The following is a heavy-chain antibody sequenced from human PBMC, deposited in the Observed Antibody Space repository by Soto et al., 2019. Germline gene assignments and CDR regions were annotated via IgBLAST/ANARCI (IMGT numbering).Heavy chain of an antibody. Sequence: PSETLSLTCTVSVGSISRGFHYCSWIRQLPWKGLEWLGYIYYNGDAKYNPSLQGRLTMSVDTSKNQFSLMLASMTAADTAIYYCARERTAGNFYYTLKALGQGTTVNVS. J-gene: IGHJ6*01. V-gene: IGHV4-31*03. CDR1: VGSISRGFHY. CDR3: ARERTAGNFYYTLKA. CDR2: IYYNGDA. D-gene: IGHD6-13*01.